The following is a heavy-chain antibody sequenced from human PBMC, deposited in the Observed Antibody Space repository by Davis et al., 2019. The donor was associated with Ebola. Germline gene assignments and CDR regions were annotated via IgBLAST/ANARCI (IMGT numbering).Heavy chain of an antibody. V-gene: IGHV3-30*03. CDR2: ISYDGSNK. CDR3: ARDKRRIAAAAHNWFDP. Sequence: GGSLRLSCAASGFTFSSYGMHWVRQAPGKGLEWVAVISYDGSNKYYADSVKGRLTISRDNSKNTLYLQMNSLRAEDTAVYYCARDKRRIAAAAHNWFDPWGQGTLVTVSS. D-gene: IGHD6-13*01. CDR1: GFTFSSYG. J-gene: IGHJ5*02.